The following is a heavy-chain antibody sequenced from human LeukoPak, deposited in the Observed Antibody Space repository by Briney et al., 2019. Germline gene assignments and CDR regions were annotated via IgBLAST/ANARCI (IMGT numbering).Heavy chain of an antibody. V-gene: IGHV1-2*02. D-gene: IGHD2-2*03. CDR1: GYTFTGYY. Sequence: ASVKVSCKASGYTFTGYYMHWVRQAPGQGLEWMGWINPNSGGTNYAQKFQSRVTMTRDTYISTDYMELSRLRSDDTAVYYCARSAPGYCSSTSCFLLDYWGQGTLVTVSS. CDR2: INPNSGGT. CDR3: ARSAPGYCSSTSCFLLDY. J-gene: IGHJ4*02.